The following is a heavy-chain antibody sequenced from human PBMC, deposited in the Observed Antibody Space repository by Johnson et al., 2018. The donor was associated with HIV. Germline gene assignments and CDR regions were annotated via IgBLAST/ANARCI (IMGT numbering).Heavy chain of an antibody. V-gene: IGHV3-23*04. Sequence: VQLVESGGGLIQPGGSLRLSCAASGFTFSSYAMSWVRQAPGKGLEWVSAISGSGGSTYYADSVKGRFTISRDNSKNTLYLQMNSLRADDTAVDYCARDAYGSGSYFPTSTDAFDLWGQGTMVIVSS. CDR3: ARDAYGSGSYFPTSTDAFDL. CDR1: GFTFSSYA. D-gene: IGHD3-10*01. J-gene: IGHJ3*01. CDR2: ISGSGGST.